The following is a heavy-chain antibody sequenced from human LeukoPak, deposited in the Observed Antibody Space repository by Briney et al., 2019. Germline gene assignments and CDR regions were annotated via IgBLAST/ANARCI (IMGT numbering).Heavy chain of an antibody. Sequence: PGGSLRLSCAASGFTFSNYAMSWVRQAPGKGLEWVSGISYGGSTYYADPVKGRFTISRDNAKNSLYLQMNSLRDEDMAVYYCARGHPVGMDVWGQGTTVTVSS. CDR1: GFTFSNYA. CDR2: ISYGGST. V-gene: IGHV3-23*01. CDR3: ARGHPVGMDV. J-gene: IGHJ6*02.